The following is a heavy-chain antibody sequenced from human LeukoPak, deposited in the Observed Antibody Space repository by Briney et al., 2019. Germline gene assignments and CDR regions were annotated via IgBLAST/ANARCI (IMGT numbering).Heavy chain of an antibody. CDR3: ARSFCTSATCSKGRYYYVMDV. Sequence: GGSLRLSCAASGFTFSRYAMNWVRQAPGEGLEWVSYISTGGDNKFYADSLKGRFTVSRDNAKNSLFLQMDSLRAEDTAVYYCARSFCTSATCSKGRYYYVMDVWGQGTTVTVSS. V-gene: IGHV3-21*01. J-gene: IGHJ6*02. CDR1: GFTFSRYA. CDR2: ISTGGDNK. D-gene: IGHD2-8*01.